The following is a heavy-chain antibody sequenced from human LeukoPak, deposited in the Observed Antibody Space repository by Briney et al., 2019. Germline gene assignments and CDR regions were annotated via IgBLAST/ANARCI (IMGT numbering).Heavy chain of an antibody. J-gene: IGHJ4*02. CDR1: SEFFSGYY. CDR3: ARLPLGAFGEVLNFDC. CDR2: INDSGTT. V-gene: IGHV4-34*01. Sequence: PSETLSLTCGVSSEFFSGYYWGWIRQPPGEGLEWIGDINDSGTTKYNPTLKSRVTISIDTSKNQFSLKVKSVTAADTAVYYCARLPLGAFGEVLNFDCWGQGTLVIVSS. D-gene: IGHD3-10*01.